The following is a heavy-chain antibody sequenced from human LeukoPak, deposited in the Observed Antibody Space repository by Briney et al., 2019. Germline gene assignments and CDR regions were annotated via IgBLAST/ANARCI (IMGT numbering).Heavy chain of an antibody. D-gene: IGHD2-2*01. Sequence: GGSLRLSCAASGFTFCTYSMNWVRQAPGKGLEWVSSISSSSSYIYYADSVKGRFTISRDNAKNSLYLQMNSLRDEDTAVYYCARCTATSSTSCYAVDYWGQGTLVTVSS. CDR1: GFTFCTYS. V-gene: IGHV3-21*01. J-gene: IGHJ4*02. CDR3: ARCTATSSTSCYAVDY. CDR2: ISSSSSYI.